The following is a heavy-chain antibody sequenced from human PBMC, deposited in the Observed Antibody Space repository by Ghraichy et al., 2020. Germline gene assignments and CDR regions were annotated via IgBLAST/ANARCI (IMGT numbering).Heavy chain of an antibody. CDR2: IRYDGSNI. V-gene: IGHV3-30*02. Sequence: GGSLRLSCAASGFTFSRYGMHWVRQAPGKGLEWVSFIRYDGSNIYYGDSVKGRFTISRDVSKNTVDLQMSSLRVDDTAVYYCAKDLSAEINGGSWFDPWGLGTLVTVSS. D-gene: IGHD2-8*01. CDR3: AKDLSAEINGGSWFDP. CDR1: GFTFSRYG. J-gene: IGHJ5*02.